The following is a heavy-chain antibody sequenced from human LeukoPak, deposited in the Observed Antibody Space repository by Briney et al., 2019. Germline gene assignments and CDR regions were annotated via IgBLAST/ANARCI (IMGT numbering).Heavy chain of an antibody. CDR3: ARGRAYCGGDCYSPVYYFDY. J-gene: IGHJ4*02. V-gene: IGHV3-53*01. CDR1: GFTLSSSY. Sequence: GGSLRLSCAASGFTLSSSYMSWVRQAPGTGLEGVTGIYSGGSTYYPDSVKGLFTISRDNSKNTLYLQMNSLRAEDTALYYCARGRAYCGGDCYSPVYYFDYWGQGTLVTVCS. D-gene: IGHD2-21*02. CDR2: IYSGGST.